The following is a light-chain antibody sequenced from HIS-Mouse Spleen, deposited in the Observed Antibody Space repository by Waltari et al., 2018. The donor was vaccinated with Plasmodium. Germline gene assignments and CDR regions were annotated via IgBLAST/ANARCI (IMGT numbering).Light chain of an antibody. Sequence: DVVMTQSPLSLPVTLGQPASISCRSSQSLVHSDGNTYLNWFQQRPGQSPRRLIYKVSNRDSGVPDRFSGSGSGTDFTLKISRLEAEDVGVYYCMQGTHWPFTFGPGTKVDIK. CDR1: QSLVHSDGNTY. J-gene: IGKJ3*01. CDR3: MQGTHWPFT. V-gene: IGKV2-30*02. CDR2: KVS.